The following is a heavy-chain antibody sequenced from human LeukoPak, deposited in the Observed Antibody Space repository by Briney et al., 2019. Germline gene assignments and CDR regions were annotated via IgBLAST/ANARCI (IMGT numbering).Heavy chain of an antibody. CDR1: GFTFDDYA. J-gene: IGHJ4*02. D-gene: IGHD6-13*01. Sequence: PGRSLRLSCAASGFTFDDYAMHWVRQAPGKGLEWVAGISWNSGSMCYADSVKDRSTISRDNAKNSLYLQMNSLRAEDMALSYCAKGIRYSSSWYVFDYWGQGTLVTVSS. CDR2: ISWNSGSM. CDR3: AKGIRYSSSWYVFDY. V-gene: IGHV3-9*03.